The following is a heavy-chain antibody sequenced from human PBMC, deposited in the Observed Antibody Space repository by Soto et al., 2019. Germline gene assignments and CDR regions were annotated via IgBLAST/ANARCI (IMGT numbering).Heavy chain of an antibody. CDR2: IIPMFGIP. CDR1: AGTLSKHA. Sequence: QVQLVQSGAEVKKPGSSVKVSCKASAGTLSKHAITWVRRAPGQGLEWLGGIIPMFGIPNYPQKFQGRVTISADDSTNTSHMELNSLTSEDTAIYYCARGGTSGWLKGAYDVWGQGTMVTVS. V-gene: IGHV1-69*01. CDR3: ARGGTSGWLKGAYDV. D-gene: IGHD6-19*01. J-gene: IGHJ3*01.